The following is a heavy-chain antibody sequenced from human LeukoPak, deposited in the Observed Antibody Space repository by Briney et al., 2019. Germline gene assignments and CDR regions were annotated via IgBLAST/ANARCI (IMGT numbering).Heavy chain of an antibody. CDR1: GGTFSSYG. V-gene: IGHV3-33*06. CDR2: IWYDGSNK. D-gene: IGHD3-22*01. Sequence: SCKASGGTFSSYGMHWVRQAPGKGLEWVAVIWYDGSNKYYADSVKGRFTISRDNSKNTLYLQMNSLRAEDTAVYYCAKWDGSGYGYFQHWGQGTLVTVSS. J-gene: IGHJ1*01. CDR3: AKWDGSGYGYFQH.